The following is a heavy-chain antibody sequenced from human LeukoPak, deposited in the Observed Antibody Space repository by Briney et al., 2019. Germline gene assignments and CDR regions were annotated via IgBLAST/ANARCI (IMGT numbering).Heavy chain of an antibody. CDR1: GFTFSSYS. J-gene: IGHJ6*04. D-gene: IGHD3-10*02. V-gene: IGHV3-21*01. CDR2: ISSSSSYI. CDR3: AELGITMIGGV. Sequence: GESLRLSSAASGFTFSSYSMNWVRQAPGKGLEWVSSISSSSSYIYYADSVKGRFTISRDNAKNSLYLQMNSLRAEDTAVYYCAELGITMIGGVWGKGTTVTISS.